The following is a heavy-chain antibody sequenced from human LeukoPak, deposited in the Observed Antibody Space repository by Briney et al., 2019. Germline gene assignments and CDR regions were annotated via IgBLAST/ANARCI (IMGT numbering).Heavy chain of an antibody. CDR2: INHSGYT. CDR3: TRITTGHDY. J-gene: IGHJ4*02. Sequence: SETLSLTCAVSGVSFDDYYWAWVRQTPGKGLEWIGEINHSGYTNDSPSLKSRVTLSIDTSRKQFSLNLRSVTVADAGTYYCTRITTGHDYWGKGTMVTVSS. V-gene: IGHV4-34*01. CDR1: GVSFDDYY. D-gene: IGHD4-17*01.